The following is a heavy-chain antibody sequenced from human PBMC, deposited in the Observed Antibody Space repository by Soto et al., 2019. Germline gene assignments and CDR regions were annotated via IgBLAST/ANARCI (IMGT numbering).Heavy chain of an antibody. CDR1: GFSLSTSGVG. J-gene: IGHJ4*02. CDR2: IYWDDDK. V-gene: IGHV2-5*02. D-gene: IGHD2-21*01. Sequence: QITLKESAPTLVKPTQTLTLTCTFSGFSLSTSGVGVGWIRQPPGKALEWLALIYWDDDKRYSPSLKSRLTITKDTSKHQVVLTMTNMVPVDTATYYCAHRQTSCGGHCSSGFDYWGQGTLVTGSS. CDR3: AHRQTSCGGHCSSGFDY.